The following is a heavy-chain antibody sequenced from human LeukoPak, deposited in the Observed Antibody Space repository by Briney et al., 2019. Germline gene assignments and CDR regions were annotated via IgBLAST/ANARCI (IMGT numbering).Heavy chain of an antibody. CDR1: GFIFNDYS. CDR3: TRETAFDF. V-gene: IGHV3-48*04. J-gene: IGHJ3*01. Sequence: GGSLRLSCVGSGFIFNDYSMNWVRRAPGKGPEWVSYISSRSSTIYYADSVKGRFTISRDNAKNSLYLQMNSLRAEDSAVYYCTRETAFDFWGQGTVVTVSS. CDR2: ISSRSSTI.